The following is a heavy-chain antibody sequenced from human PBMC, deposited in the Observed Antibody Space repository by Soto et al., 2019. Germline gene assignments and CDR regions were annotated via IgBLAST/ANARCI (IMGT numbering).Heavy chain of an antibody. CDR2: IKEDGGEQ. CDR3: AITTSTESYWCYP. J-gene: IGHJ5*02. Sequence: PGGSLRLSCAASGFSFSSYWMSWVRQAPGKGPEWVANIKEDGGEQHYVDSVKGRFTISRDNTENSLFLQMNNLRAEDSAIYYCAITTSTESYWCYPWVPGTQVTVSS. CDR1: GFSFSSYW. V-gene: IGHV3-7*03. D-gene: IGHD4-4*01.